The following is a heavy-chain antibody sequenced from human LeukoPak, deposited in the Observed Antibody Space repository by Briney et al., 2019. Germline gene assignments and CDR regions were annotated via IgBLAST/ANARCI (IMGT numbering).Heavy chain of an antibody. CDR2: IKQDGNER. J-gene: IGHJ6*03. D-gene: IGHD2-2*01. Sequence: GGSLRLSCAASGFTYNKYYLSWVRQAPGKGLEWVADIKQDGNERYYVDSVKGRFTISRDNAKNSLYLQMNSLRAEDTAVYYCARERVVPAAIQYYYYYYYMDVWGKGTTVTVSS. CDR1: GFTYNKYY. CDR3: ARERVVPAAIQYYYYYYYMDV. V-gene: IGHV3-7*01.